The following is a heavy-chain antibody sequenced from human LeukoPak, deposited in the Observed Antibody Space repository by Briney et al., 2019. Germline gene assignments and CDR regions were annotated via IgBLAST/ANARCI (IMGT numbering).Heavy chain of an antibody. CDR2: ISAYNGNT. J-gene: IGHJ4*02. V-gene: IGHV1-18*01. Sequence: ASVKVSCKTSGYTFISYGISWVRQAPGQGLEWMGWISAYNGNTNYAQKFQGRVSMTTDTSTSTAYMELRSLRAEDTAVYHCARDKGMVGYCSGGSCYWPFDYWGQGTLVIVSS. CDR3: ARDKGMVGYCSGGSCYWPFDY. CDR1: GYTFISYG. D-gene: IGHD2-15*01.